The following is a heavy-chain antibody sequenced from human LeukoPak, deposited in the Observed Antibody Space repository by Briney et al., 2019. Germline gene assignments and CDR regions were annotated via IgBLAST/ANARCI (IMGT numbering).Heavy chain of an antibody. J-gene: IGHJ6*03. D-gene: IGHD4-11*01. CDR2: ISGGGDST. Sequence: GGSLRLSCAASGFTFSSYAMSWVRQAPGKGLEWVSTISGGGDSTYYADSVKGRFTISRDNSKNTLSLQMNSLRAEDTAVYYCAKTPSVTPNYYYYYMDVWGKGTTVTVSS. V-gene: IGHV3-23*01. CDR3: AKTPSVTPNYYYYYMDV. CDR1: GFTFSSYA.